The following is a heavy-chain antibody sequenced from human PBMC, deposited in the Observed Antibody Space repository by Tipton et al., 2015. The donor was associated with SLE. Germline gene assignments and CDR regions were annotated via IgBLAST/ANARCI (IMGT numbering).Heavy chain of an antibody. Sequence: TLSLTCTVSRGSIRNYAWCWVRQPAGEGLEWVGNIYSSGNTNYNPSLKNRVTLPFDTSKNHLALKLRSVTAADTAVYYCATGRHDYVWGSDPVPDAFDLWGQGTMVSVSS. J-gene: IGHJ3*01. D-gene: IGHD3-16*02. V-gene: IGHV4-4*08. CDR2: IYSSGNT. CDR3: ATGRHDYVWGSDPVPDAFDL. CDR1: RGSIRNYA.